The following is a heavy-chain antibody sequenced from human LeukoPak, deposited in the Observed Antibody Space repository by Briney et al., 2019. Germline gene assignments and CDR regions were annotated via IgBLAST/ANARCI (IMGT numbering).Heavy chain of an antibody. CDR2: MNPNSGNT. D-gene: IGHD5-12*01. CDR1: GYTFTSYD. J-gene: IGHJ4*02. Sequence: ASVKVSCKASGYTFTSYDINGVRQATGQGLDWMGWMNPNSGNTGYAQKFQGGVTMTRNTSISTAYMELSSLRSEDTAVYYCARDSGYVAGGYWGQGTLVTVSS. V-gene: IGHV1-8*01. CDR3: ARDSGYVAGGY.